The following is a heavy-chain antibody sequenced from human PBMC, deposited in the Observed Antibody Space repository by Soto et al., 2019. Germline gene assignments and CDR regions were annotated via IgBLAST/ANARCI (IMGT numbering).Heavy chain of an antibody. V-gene: IGHV1-18*01. CDR1: GYTFTNYG. J-gene: IGHJ4*02. CDR3: ARVGEYCVSTSCHDY. D-gene: IGHD2-2*01. Sequence: QVQLVQSGAEVKKPGASVKVSCKASGYTFTNYGISWVRQAPGQGLEWMGWISAYNGNTDYAQKLQGRVTMTTDTSTSTAYMELRSLRSDDTAVYYCARVGEYCVSTSCHDYWGQGTLVTVSS. CDR2: ISAYNGNT.